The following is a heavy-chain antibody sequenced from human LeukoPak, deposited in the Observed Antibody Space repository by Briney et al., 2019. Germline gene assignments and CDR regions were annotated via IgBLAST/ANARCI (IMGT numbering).Heavy chain of an antibody. V-gene: IGHV4-39*01. D-gene: IGHD1-26*01. CDR2: IYYSGST. Sequence: NTSETLSLTCTVSGVSISSSSYYWGWIRQPPGKGLEWIGTIYYSGSTSYNPSLTSRVTISVDTSKNQFSLRLSSVTAADTAVYYCARRMGNSGPFDYWGQGTLVTVSS. J-gene: IGHJ4*02. CDR3: ARRMGNSGPFDY. CDR1: GVSISSSSYY.